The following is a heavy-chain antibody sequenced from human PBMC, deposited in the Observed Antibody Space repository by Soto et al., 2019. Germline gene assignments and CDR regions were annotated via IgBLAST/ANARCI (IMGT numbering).Heavy chain of an antibody. D-gene: IGHD2-2*01. V-gene: IGHV1-69*02. J-gene: IGHJ5*02. CDR1: GGTFSSYT. CDR3: ARGNGYCSSTSCYGDWFDP. Sequence: QVQLVQSGAEVKKPGSSVKVSCKASGGTFSSYTISWVRQAPGQGLEWMGRIIPILGIANYAQKFQGRVTITADKSTSTDYMELSSLRSEDTAVYYCARGNGYCSSTSCYGDWFDPWGQGTLVTVSS. CDR2: IIPILGIA.